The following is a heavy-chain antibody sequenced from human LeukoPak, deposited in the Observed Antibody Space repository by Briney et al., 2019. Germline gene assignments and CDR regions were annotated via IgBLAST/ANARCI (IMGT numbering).Heavy chain of an antibody. CDR2: ISWNSGSI. D-gene: IGHD4-23*01. V-gene: IGHV3-9*01. J-gene: IGHJ5*02. CDR3: AKGPWTTVDDNWFDP. Sequence: GGSLRLSCAASGFTFDDYAMHWVRQAPGKGLEWVSGISWNSGSIGYADSVKGRFTIPRDNAKNSLYLQMNSLRAEDTALYYCAKGPWTTVDDNWFDPWGQGTLVTVSS. CDR1: GFTFDDYA.